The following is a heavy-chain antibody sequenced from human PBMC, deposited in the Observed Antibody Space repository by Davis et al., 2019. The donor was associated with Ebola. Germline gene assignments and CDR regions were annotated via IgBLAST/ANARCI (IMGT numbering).Heavy chain of an antibody. CDR2: IYPSDSDT. Sequence: KVSCKGSGYSFISYWIGWVRQMPGKGLEWLGIIYPSDSDTRYSPSFQGQVTISADKSISTAYLQWSSLKASDTAMYYCARQQWLATGGMDVWGQGTTVTVSS. D-gene: IGHD6-19*01. CDR1: GYSFISYW. V-gene: IGHV5-51*01. J-gene: IGHJ6*02. CDR3: ARQQWLATGGMDV.